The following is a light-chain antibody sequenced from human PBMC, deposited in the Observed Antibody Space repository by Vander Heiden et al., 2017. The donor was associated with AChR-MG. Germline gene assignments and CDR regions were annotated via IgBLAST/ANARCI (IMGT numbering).Light chain of an antibody. Sequence: EIVLTQSPATLSSSPGERATLSCRASQSLSSTYLAWYHQKPGQAPRLLIYGASSRATGIPDRFSGSGSGTDFTLTISRLEPEDFAVYYCQQDSSSHFFGQGTRLEIK. J-gene: IGKJ5*01. CDR3: QQDSSSHF. CDR1: QSLSSTY. V-gene: IGKV3-20*01. CDR2: GAS.